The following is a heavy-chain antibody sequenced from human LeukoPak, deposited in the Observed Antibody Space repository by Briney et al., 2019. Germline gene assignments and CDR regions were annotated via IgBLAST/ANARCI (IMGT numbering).Heavy chain of an antibody. V-gene: IGHV1-18*01. J-gene: IGHJ4*02. CDR2: ISTYNGNT. Sequence: GASVKVSCKASGYTFSSYGISWVRQAPGQGLEWMGWISTYNGNTNYAQKFQGRVTMTRDTSTSTVYMELSSLRSEDTAVYYCARVGGMATNDYWGQGTLVTVSS. D-gene: IGHD5-24*01. CDR3: ARVGGMATNDY. CDR1: GYTFSSYG.